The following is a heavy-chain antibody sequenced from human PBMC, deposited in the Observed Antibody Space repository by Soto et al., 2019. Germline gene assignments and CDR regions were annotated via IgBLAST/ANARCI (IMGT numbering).Heavy chain of an antibody. CDR1: GGSISNGGYY. V-gene: IGHV4-31*11. Sequence: QLQLQESGPGLVKPSQTLSLTCAVSGGSISNGGYYWSWIRQHPGKGLEWIGSIYFSGSTYYNPSLKSRVTLSVATPKNQFSLKLSSVTAADTAVYYCARDSHSQQPNHRWGGGYVDVWGKGTTVTVSS. D-gene: IGHD6-13*01. CDR2: IYFSGST. CDR3: ARDSHSQQPNHRWGGGYVDV. J-gene: IGHJ6*03.